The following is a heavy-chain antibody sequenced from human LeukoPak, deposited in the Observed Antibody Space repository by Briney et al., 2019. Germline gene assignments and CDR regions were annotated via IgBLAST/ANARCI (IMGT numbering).Heavy chain of an antibody. CDR2: INHSGST. V-gene: IGHV4-34*01. D-gene: IGHD4-4*01. CDR3: AGGATYSNDVRGRWFDP. CDR1: GGSFSGYY. Sequence: SETLSLTCAVYGGSFSGYYWSWIRQPPGKGLEWIGEINHSGSTNYNPSLKSRVTISVDTSKNQFSLKLSSVTAADTAVYYCAGGATYSNDVRGRWFDPWGQGTLVTVSS. J-gene: IGHJ5*02.